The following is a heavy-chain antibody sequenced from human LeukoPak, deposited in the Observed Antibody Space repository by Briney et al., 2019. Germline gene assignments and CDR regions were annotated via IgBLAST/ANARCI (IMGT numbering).Heavy chain of an antibody. CDR3: TPDVHTL. CDR1: GLTFSDAW. CDR2: IRSKADGGTT. D-gene: IGHD1-1*01. V-gene: IGHV3-15*01. Sequence: TGGSLRLSCAASGLTFSDAWMNWVRQSPGKGLEWVGRIRSKADGGTTDYAALVKGRFIISRDDSKNTVYLQMNSLETEDTGVYSCTPDVHTLWGQGPLVTVSS. J-gene: IGHJ4*02.